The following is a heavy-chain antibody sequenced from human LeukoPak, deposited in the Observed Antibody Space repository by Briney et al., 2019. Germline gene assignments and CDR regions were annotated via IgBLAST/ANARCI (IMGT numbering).Heavy chain of an antibody. CDR2: IYYSGST. CDR1: GGSISSGGYY. V-gene: IGHV4-31*03. D-gene: IGHD4-17*01. CDR3: ARTILGYGEHYGMDV. J-gene: IGHJ6*02. Sequence: SETLSLTCTVSGGSISSGGYYWSWIRQHPGKGLEWIGYIYYSGSTYYNPSLKSRVTISVDTSKNQFSLKLSSVTAADTAVYYCARTILGYGEHYGMDVWGQGTTVTVSS.